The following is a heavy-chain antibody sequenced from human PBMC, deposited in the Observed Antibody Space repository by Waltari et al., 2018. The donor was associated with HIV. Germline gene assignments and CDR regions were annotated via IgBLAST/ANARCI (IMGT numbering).Heavy chain of an antibody. CDR3: AKTVPTVTSIFEGFDV. V-gene: IGHV3-23*01. D-gene: IGHD4-17*01. Sequence: QLLESGGGLVQPGGSLRLACVASGFTFDKFARRWVRQATGQGLGWLSSISGSCGNKFYADSVKGRISISRENSKNTVYLQINSLRVDDTAIYYCAKTVPTVTSIFEGFDVWGQGATVTVSS. J-gene: IGHJ3*01. CDR1: GFTFDKFA. CDR2: ISGSCGNK.